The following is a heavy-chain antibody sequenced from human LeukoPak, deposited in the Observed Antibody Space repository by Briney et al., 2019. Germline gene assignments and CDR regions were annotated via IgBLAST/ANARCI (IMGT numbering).Heavy chain of an antibody. Sequence: ASVQVSFKASGYTFTSYHMHWLRQAPGQGREGMGIINHSGCSKSYAQKFQGRVTMTRDTSTSTVYMELSSLRSEGTAVYYCARGSRRDGYNTDFDYWGQGTLVTVSS. J-gene: IGHJ4*02. CDR1: GYTFTSYH. V-gene: IGHV1-46*01. CDR3: ARGSRRDGYNTDFDY. CDR2: INHSGCSK. D-gene: IGHD5-24*01.